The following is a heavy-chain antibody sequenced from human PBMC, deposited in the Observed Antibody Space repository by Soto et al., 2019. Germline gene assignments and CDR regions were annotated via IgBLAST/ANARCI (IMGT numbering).Heavy chain of an antibody. V-gene: IGHV3-30-3*01. CDR2: ISYDGSNK. CDR1: GFTFSSYA. Sequence: GGSLRLSCAASGFTFSSYAMHWVRQAPGKGLEWVAVISYDGSNKYYADSVKGRFTISRDNSKNTLYLQMNSLRAEDTAVYYCALGGDGYNHIAFFDYFDTGAREPWSPSPQ. CDR3: ALGGDGYNHIAFFDYFDT. J-gene: IGHJ4*02. D-gene: IGHD3-16*01.